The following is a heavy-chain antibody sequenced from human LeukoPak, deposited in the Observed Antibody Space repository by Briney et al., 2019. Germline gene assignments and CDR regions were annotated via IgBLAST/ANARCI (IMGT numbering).Heavy chain of an antibody. CDR1: GGSFSDYY. V-gene: IGHV4-34*01. CDR2: INHSGST. D-gene: IGHD5-18*01. CDR3: ARGPGGYSYGYYFDY. J-gene: IGHJ4*02. Sequence: SETLSLTCAVYGGSFSDYYWSWIRQPPGKGLEWIGEINHSGSTNYNPSLKSRVTISVDTSKNHFSLKLSSVTAADTAVYYCARGPGGYSYGYYFDYWGQGTLVTDSS.